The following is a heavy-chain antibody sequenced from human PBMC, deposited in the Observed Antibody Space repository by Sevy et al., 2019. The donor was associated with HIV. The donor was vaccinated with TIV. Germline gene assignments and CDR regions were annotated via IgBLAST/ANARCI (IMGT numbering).Heavy chain of an antibody. CDR2: INSNGSST. D-gene: IGHD6-13*01. CDR1: GFTFSSYW. V-gene: IGHV3-74*01. J-gene: IGHJ4*02. Sequence: GGSLRLSCAASGFTFSSYWMHWVRQAPGKGLVWVSSINSNGSSTSYADSVKGRFTISIDNAKNTLYLQMNSLGAEDTAVYYGATGVSADYWGQGTLVTVSS. CDR3: ATGVSADY.